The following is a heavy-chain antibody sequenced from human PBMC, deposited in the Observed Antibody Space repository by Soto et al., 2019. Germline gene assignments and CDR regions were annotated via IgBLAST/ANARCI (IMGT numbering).Heavy chain of an antibody. CDR2: INHVGDT. Sequence: SETLSLTCAVYGGSISGYYWSWIRQPPGKGLEWIGEINHVGDTNYNPSLKSRVTVSVDTSKNQFSLKLNSVTAADTAVYYCARARDGDFSYNWFDPWGQGTPVTVSS. V-gene: IGHV4-34*01. CDR3: ARARDGDFSYNWFDP. CDR1: GGSISGYY. J-gene: IGHJ5*02. D-gene: IGHD4-17*01.